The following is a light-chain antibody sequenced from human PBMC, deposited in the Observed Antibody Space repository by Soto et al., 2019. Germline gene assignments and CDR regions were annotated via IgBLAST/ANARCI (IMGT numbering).Light chain of an antibody. J-gene: IGKJ4*01. Sequence: EIVLTQSPDTLSLSPGERATLSCRASQSVRSNYLAWYQQKPGQAPRFLIYDASSRATGIPDRFSGSGSGTDFTLTISRLEPEDFAVYSGQQYGTSPLPSGGGPRWRSN. CDR2: DAS. V-gene: IGKV3-20*01. CDR3: QQYGTSPLP. CDR1: QSVRSNY.